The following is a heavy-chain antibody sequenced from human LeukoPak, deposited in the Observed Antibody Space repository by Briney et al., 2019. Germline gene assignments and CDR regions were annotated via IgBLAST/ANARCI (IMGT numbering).Heavy chain of an antibody. CDR2: ISSSSSYI. V-gene: IGHV3-21*01. D-gene: IGHD3-22*01. J-gene: IGHJ6*03. Sequence: GGSLRLSCAASGFTFSSYSMNWVRQAPGKGLEWVSSISSSSSYIYYADSVKRRFTNSRDNAKNSLYLQMNSMRAEDTAVYYCAREVRYDSSGYYQHTTLYYYYYMDVWGKGTTVTVSS. CDR1: GFTFSSYS. CDR3: AREVRYDSSGYYQHTTLYYYYYMDV.